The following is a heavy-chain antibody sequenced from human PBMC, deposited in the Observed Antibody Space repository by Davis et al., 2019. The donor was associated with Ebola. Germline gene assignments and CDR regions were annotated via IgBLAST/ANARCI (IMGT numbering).Heavy chain of an antibody. CDR3: ARSSGGSYPNFDS. CDR1: GFTFSSYA. Sequence: GESLKISCAASGFTFSSYAMHWVRQAPGKGLEWVIVISYDGSNTYYADSVKGRFTLSRDNSKNTLYLQMNSLRVDDTAVYYCARSSGGSYPNFDSWGQGTLVTVSS. D-gene: IGHD2-15*01. CDR2: ISYDGSNT. J-gene: IGHJ4*02. V-gene: IGHV3-30-3*01.